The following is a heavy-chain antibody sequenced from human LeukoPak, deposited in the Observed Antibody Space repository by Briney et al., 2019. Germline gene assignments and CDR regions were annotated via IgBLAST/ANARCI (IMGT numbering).Heavy chain of an antibody. CDR2: ISSSSSTI. V-gene: IGHV3-48*01. CDR3: ARDVREQWLVLHNWFDP. D-gene: IGHD6-19*01. J-gene: IGHJ5*02. CDR1: GFTFSSYW. Sequence: PGGSLRLSCAASGFTFSSYWIHWVRQAPGKGLEWVSYISSSSSTIYYADSVKGRFTISRDNAKNSLYLQMNSLRAEDTAVYYCARDVREQWLVLHNWFDPWGQGTLVTVSS.